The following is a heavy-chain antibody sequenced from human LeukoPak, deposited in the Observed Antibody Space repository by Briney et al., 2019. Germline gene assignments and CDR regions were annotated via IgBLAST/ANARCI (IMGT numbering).Heavy chain of an antibody. D-gene: IGHD5-12*01. CDR3: ESYREAYDHYPHALDI. V-gene: IGHV4-61*02. CDR1: GASVSTTAYF. CDR2: IYASGNT. J-gene: IGHJ3*02. Sequence: SQTLSLTCSVSGASVSTTAYFWNWIRQPAGKGLEWIGRIYASGNTHYNPSLKGRFTMSLDTSKNQFSLNMNSVTAADSAVYFCESYREAYDHYPHALDIWGRGTVFTVS.